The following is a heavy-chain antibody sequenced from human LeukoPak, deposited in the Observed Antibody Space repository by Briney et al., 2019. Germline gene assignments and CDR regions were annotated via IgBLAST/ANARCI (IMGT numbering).Heavy chain of an antibody. Sequence: GESLQISCQTSGYRFTSYWIAWVRQMPGKGLEWMGIIYPGDSDIKYNPSFQGQVTVSADKSVTTAYLQWSSLKPSDTAMYYCARRGSSWPNFDYWGQGTLLTVSS. CDR1: GYRFTSYW. V-gene: IGHV5-51*01. CDR2: IYPGDSDI. CDR3: ARRGSSWPNFDY. D-gene: IGHD6-13*01. J-gene: IGHJ4*02.